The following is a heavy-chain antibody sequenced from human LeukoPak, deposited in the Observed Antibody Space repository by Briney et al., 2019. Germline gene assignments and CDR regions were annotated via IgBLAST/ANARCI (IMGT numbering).Heavy chain of an antibody. D-gene: IGHD3-10*01. CDR3: ARAVRGSGSYHY. CDR2: INHSGST. CDR1: GGSFSGYY. V-gene: IGHV4-34*01. Sequence: ASETLSLTCAVYGGSFSGYYWSWIRQPPGKWLEWLGEINHSGSTNYKPSLKSRVTISVDTSKNQCCLKLRSVTVADTAVYYCARAVRGSGSYHYWGQGTLVTVSS. J-gene: IGHJ4*02.